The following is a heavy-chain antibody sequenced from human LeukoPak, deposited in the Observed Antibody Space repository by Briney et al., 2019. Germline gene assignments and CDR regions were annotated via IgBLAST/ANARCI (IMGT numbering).Heavy chain of an antibody. D-gene: IGHD6-19*01. CDR3: ARSSGWYFPLFDY. V-gene: IGHV4-4*02. J-gene: IGHJ4*02. Sequence: SETLSLTCAVSGGSISSSNWWSWVRQPPGKGLEWIGEIYHSGSTNYNPSLKSRVTISVDKSKNQFSLKLSSVTAADTAVYYCARSSGWYFPLFDYWGQGTLVTVSS. CDR2: IYHSGST. CDR1: GGSISSSNW.